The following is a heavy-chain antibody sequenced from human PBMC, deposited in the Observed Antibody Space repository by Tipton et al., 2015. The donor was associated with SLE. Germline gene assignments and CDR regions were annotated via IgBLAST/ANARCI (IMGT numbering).Heavy chain of an antibody. CDR3: ARYQRLLWFPGRSDDAFDI. V-gene: IGHV4-39*07. Sequence: TLSLTCTVSGGSIGSSSYYWGWIRQPPGKGLEWIGSIYYSGSTYYNPSLKSRVTISVDTSKNQFSLKLSSVTAADTAVYYCARYQRLLWFPGRSDDAFDIWGQGTMVTVSS. J-gene: IGHJ3*02. D-gene: IGHD3-10*01. CDR1: GGSIGSSSYY. CDR2: IYYSGST.